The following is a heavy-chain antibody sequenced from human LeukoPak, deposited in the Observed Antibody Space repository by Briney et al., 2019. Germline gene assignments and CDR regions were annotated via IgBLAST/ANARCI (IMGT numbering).Heavy chain of an antibody. CDR1: GGSISSYY. V-gene: IGHV4-59*08. Sequence: TSETLSLTCTVSGGSISSYYWSWIRQPPGKGLEWIGYIYYSGSTNYNPSLKSRVTISVDTSKNQFSLKLSSVTAADTAVYYCARHLNYGGMDVWGQGTTVTVSS. D-gene: IGHD3-10*01. CDR2: IYYSGST. CDR3: ARHLNYGGMDV. J-gene: IGHJ6*02.